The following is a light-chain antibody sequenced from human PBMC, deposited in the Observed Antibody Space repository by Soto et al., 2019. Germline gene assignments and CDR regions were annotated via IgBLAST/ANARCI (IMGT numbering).Light chain of an antibody. Sequence: QLVLTQSSSASASLGSSVKLTCTLSSGHSSYIIAWHQQQPGKAPRYLMKLEDTGIYNKGSGVPDRFSGSSSGADRYLTSSHPQFEDDADYSRETGDRNTVVFGGGTKVTVL. CDR2: LEDTGIY. J-gene: IGLJ2*01. CDR1: SGHSSYI. CDR3: ETGDRNTVV. V-gene: IGLV4-60*02.